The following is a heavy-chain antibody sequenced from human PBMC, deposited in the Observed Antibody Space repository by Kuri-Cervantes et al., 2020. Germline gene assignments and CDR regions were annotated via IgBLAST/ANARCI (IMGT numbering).Heavy chain of an antibody. CDR1: GFTFSTHG. J-gene: IGHJ6*04. CDR2: IRYDGTNK. CDR3: ARDKTYYYDSSGLTDV. V-gene: IGHV3-30*02. Sequence: GESLKISCAASGFTFSTHGMHWVRQTPGKGLEWVAFIRYDGTNKYYADSVKGRFTISRDNSKNALYLQMNSLRAEDTAVYYCARDKTYYYDSSGLTDVWGKGTTVTVSS. D-gene: IGHD3-22*01.